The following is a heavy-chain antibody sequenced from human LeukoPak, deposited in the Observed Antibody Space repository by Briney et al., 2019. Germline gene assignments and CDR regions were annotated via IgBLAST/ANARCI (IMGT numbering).Heavy chain of an antibody. Sequence: ASVKVSCKASGYTFTSYYMHWVRQAPGQGLEWMGIINPSGGSTSYAQKFQGRVTMTRDMSTSTVYMELSSLRSEDTAVYYCARDLGGTTGDYYYYYMDVWGKGTPVTVSS. CDR2: INPSGGST. CDR1: GYTFTSYY. CDR3: ARDLGGTTGDYYYYYMDV. V-gene: IGHV1-46*01. D-gene: IGHD3-16*01. J-gene: IGHJ6*03.